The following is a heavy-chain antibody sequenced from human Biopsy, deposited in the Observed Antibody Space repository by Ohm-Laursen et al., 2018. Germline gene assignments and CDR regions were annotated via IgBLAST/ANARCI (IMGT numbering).Heavy chain of an antibody. CDR2: ISHTGYT. CDR3: ARGSNEYGGLYFPH. J-gene: IGHJ1*01. CDR1: GGSFTGHY. V-gene: IGHV4-59*11. D-gene: IGHD4-23*01. Sequence: GTLSLTCTASGGSFTGHYWTWIRQPPGKGLEWIGHISHTGYTSYKSSLKSRVTISLDTSRKHFSLRLTSLAAADTAMYYCARGSNEYGGLYFPHWGQGTLVTVSS.